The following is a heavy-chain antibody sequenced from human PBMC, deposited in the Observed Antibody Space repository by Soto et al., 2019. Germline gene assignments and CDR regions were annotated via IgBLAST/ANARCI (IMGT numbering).Heavy chain of an antibody. Sequence: GASVKVSCKASGYTFTSYGISWVRQAPGQGLEWMGWISAYNGNTNYAQKLQGRVTMNTDTSTSTAYMELRSLRSDDTAVYYCARGSGQRSVVVAATNFDYWGQGTLVTVSS. V-gene: IGHV1-18*04. J-gene: IGHJ4*02. CDR1: GYTFTSYG. CDR2: ISAYNGNT. CDR3: ARGSGQRSVVVAATNFDY. D-gene: IGHD2-15*01.